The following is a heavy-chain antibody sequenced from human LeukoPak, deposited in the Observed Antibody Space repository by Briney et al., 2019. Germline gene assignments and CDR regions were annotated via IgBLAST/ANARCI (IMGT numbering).Heavy chain of an antibody. CDR3: ATSLSNYYHYYMDV. Sequence: PSETLSLPCTVSGVSISSYYWNWIRQPRGKGLEWIGYIYDSGSTNYNPSLKSRLTISVDTSKNQFSLKLSSVTAADTAVYYCATSLSNYYHYYMDVWGKGTTVTVSS. D-gene: IGHD2/OR15-2a*01. CDR1: GVSISSYY. CDR2: IYDSGST. J-gene: IGHJ6*03. V-gene: IGHV4-59*01.